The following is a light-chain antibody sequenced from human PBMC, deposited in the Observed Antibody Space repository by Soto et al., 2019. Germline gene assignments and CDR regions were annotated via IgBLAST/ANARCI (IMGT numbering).Light chain of an antibody. CDR1: QTISSW. Sequence: DIPMTQSPSTLSGSVGDRVTITCRASQTISSWLAWYQQKPGKAPKLLIYKASTLKSGVPSRFSGSGSGTEFTLTISSLQPDYFATYYCQHCKSYSESFGQENNVELK. V-gene: IGKV1-5*03. CDR3: QHCKSYSES. CDR2: KAS. J-gene: IGKJ1*01.